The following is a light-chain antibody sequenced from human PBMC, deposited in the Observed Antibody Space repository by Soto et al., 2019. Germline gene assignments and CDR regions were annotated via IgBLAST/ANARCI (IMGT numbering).Light chain of an antibody. CDR1: QSLLISDGRTY. V-gene: IGKV2D-29*01. J-gene: IGKJ4*01. CDR2: EVS. Sequence: DIVMTQTPLSLSVTPGQPASISCKSSQSLLISDGRTYFYWYLQKSGQPPQLLIYEVSNLFSGVPDRFSGSGSGTDLTLKISRVEAEEGGVYYCLRSLQLPLTFGRGTKVEIK. CDR3: LRSLQLPLT.